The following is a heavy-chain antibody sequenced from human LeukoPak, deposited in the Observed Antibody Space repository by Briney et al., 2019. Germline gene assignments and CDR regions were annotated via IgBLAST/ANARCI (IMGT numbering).Heavy chain of an antibody. J-gene: IGHJ4*02. CDR2: MQSTGNS. D-gene: IGHD5-18*01. Sequence: SETLSLTCSVSGDSISTYHWNWIRKPPGKGLEWIGYMQSTGNSNYNPSLKNRVNIFVDMSKNQFVLNLRSVTAADTAVYYCARDKRHSYGRYFDPWGQGMLVAVSS. CDR1: GDSISTYH. CDR3: ARDKRHSYGRYFDP. V-gene: IGHV4-59*01.